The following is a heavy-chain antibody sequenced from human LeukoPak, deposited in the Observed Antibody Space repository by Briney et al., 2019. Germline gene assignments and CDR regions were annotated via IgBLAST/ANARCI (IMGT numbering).Heavy chain of an antibody. J-gene: IGHJ4*02. CDR2: ISGSGGST. V-gene: IGHV3-23*01. CDR1: GFTFSSYA. D-gene: IGHD6-6*01. CDR3: AKDGYSSSSLYFDY. Sequence: GGSLRLSCAASGFTFSSYAMSWVRQAPGKGLEWVSAISGSGGSTYYADSVKGWFTISRDNSKNTLYLQMNSLRAEDTAVYYCAKDGYSSSSLYFDYWGQGTLVTVSS.